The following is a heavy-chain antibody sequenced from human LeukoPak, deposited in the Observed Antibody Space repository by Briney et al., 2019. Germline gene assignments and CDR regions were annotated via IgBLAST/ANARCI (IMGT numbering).Heavy chain of an antibody. J-gene: IGHJ4*02. Sequence: SETLSLTCSVSGGSISSSYYYWGWIRHPPGKGLEWIGSIYYSGSTYYNPSLKSRVTISVDTSKSQFSLKLSSLTAADTAVYYCARHSYSSGWLHFDYWGQGTLVTVSS. D-gene: IGHD6-19*01. CDR1: GGSISSSYYY. V-gene: IGHV4-39*01. CDR3: ARHSYSSGWLHFDY. CDR2: IYYSGST.